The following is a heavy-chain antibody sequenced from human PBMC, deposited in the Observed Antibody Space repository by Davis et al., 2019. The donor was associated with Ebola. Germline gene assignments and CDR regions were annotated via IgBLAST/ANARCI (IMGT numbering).Heavy chain of an antibody. J-gene: IGHJ4*02. CDR2: IYSGGST. CDR1: GFTLNNHA. D-gene: IGHD3-10*01. V-gene: IGHV3-66*01. Sequence: GGSLRLSCAGSGFTLNNHAMSWVRQAPGKGLEWVSVIYSGGSTYYANSVKGRFTVSRDNSKNTLYLQMNSLRAEDTAVYYCARDNYYYGSGNYYTNYFDYWGQGTLVTVSS. CDR3: ARDNYYYGSGNYYTNYFDY.